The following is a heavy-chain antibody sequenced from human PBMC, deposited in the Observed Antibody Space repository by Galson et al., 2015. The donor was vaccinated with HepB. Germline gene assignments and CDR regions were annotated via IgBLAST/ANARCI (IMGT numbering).Heavy chain of an antibody. V-gene: IGHV3-7*03. CDR1: GFSFRTYW. Sequence: SLRLSCAASGFSFRTYWMTWVRQAPGKGLEWVANIKEDGTDTYYMDSVKGRFTISRDNAKNSLYLQMNSLRAEDTAVYYCAKPHYYDDSSGYPHGASWGKGTLVRVSS. J-gene: IGHJ5*02. CDR3: AKPHYYDDSSGYPHGAS. D-gene: IGHD3-22*01. CDR2: IKEDGTDT.